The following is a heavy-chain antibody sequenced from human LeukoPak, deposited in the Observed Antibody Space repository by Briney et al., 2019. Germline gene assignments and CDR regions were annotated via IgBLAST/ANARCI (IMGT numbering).Heavy chain of an antibody. J-gene: IGHJ4*02. CDR2: IRYDGSNK. CDR1: GFTFSSYG. D-gene: IGHD3-9*01. CDR3: ARDHLEVHNAVLRYFDWTRAYYFDY. V-gene: IGHV3-30*02. Sequence: PGGSLRLSCAASGFTFSSYGMHWVRQAPGKGLEWVAFIRYDGSNKYYADSVKGRFTISRDNSKNTLYLQMNSLRAEDTAVYYCARDHLEVHNAVLRYFDWTRAYYFDYWGQGTLVTVSS.